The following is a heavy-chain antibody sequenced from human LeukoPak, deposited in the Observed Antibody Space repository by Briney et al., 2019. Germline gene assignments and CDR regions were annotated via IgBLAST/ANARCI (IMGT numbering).Heavy chain of an antibody. CDR3: ARDGPVSVEMATIYYYYYYMDV. Sequence: GGSLRLSCAASGFTFHHFAMHWVRQAPGKGLEWVSSMTSSSGYIYYADSVKGRFTISRDNAKNSLYLQMNSLRADDTAVYYCARDGPVSVEMATIYYYYYYMDVWGKGTTVTVSS. D-gene: IGHD5-24*01. CDR2: MTSSSGYI. CDR1: GFTFHHFA. V-gene: IGHV3-21*01. J-gene: IGHJ6*03.